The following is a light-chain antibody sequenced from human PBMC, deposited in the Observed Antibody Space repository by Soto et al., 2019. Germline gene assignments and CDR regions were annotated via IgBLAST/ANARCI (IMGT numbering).Light chain of an antibody. V-gene: IGLV1-44*01. Sequence: QSVLTQPPSASGTPGQRVTISCSGSSSNIGINTVNWYQQVPGTAPKLLIYTDNQRPSGVPDRSSGSKSGTSASLAISGLQSEDEADYYCAAWDDSLNGLYVFGTGTKVTV. CDR2: TDN. J-gene: IGLJ1*01. CDR3: AAWDDSLNGLYV. CDR1: SSNIGINT.